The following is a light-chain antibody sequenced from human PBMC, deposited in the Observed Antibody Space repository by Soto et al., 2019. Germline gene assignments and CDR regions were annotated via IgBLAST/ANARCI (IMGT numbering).Light chain of an antibody. Sequence: EIVMTQSPATLSVSPGETASLSCRASQSAGNFLDWYQQKPGQAPRLLIYYISTRATGIPARFSGSGSGTEFTLTINSLQSEDSAVYYCQQHNQWPITFGQGTRLEIK. J-gene: IGKJ5*01. CDR1: QSAGNF. CDR2: YIS. CDR3: QQHNQWPIT. V-gene: IGKV3D-15*01.